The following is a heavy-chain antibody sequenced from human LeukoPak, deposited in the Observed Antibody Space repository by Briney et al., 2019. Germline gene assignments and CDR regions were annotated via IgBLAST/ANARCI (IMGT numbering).Heavy chain of an antibody. CDR3: ARRYYGSGRSFDY. Sequence: SQTLSLTCTVSGGSISSGGYYWSWIRQHPGKGLEWIGYIYYSGSTYYNPSLKSRVTISVDTSKNQLSLKLSSVTAADTAVYYCARRYYGSGRSFDYWGQGTLVTVSS. J-gene: IGHJ4*02. CDR1: GGSISSGGYY. CDR2: IYYSGST. D-gene: IGHD3-10*01. V-gene: IGHV4-31*03.